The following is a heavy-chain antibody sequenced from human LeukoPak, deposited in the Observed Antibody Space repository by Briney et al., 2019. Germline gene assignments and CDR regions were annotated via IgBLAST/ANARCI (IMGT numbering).Heavy chain of an antibody. CDR2: INHSGST. Sequence: PSETLSLTCAVYGGSFSGYYWSWIRQPPGKGLEWIGEINHSGSTNYNPSLKSRVTISVDTSKNQFSLKLSSVTAADTAVYYCARGLGGILTGYRYWGQGTLVTVSS. CDR3: ARGLGGILTGYRY. CDR1: GGSFSGYY. J-gene: IGHJ4*02. V-gene: IGHV4-34*01. D-gene: IGHD3-9*01.